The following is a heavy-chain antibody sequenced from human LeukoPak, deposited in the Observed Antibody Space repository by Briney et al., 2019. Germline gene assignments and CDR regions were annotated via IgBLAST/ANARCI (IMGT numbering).Heavy chain of an antibody. V-gene: IGHV4-39*01. Sequence: SGTLSLTCTASGDSMSSSNYCWAWLRQPPGKGLEWIASVNCAGQSFYNPSLKSRVTISADTSRDQLSLRLTSVTAADTAVYYCCVLVGPSGGRAFGSWGQGTVVTVSS. D-gene: IGHD1-26*01. CDR1: GDSMSSSNYC. CDR2: VNCAGQS. CDR3: CVLVGPSGGRAFGS. J-gene: IGHJ3*01.